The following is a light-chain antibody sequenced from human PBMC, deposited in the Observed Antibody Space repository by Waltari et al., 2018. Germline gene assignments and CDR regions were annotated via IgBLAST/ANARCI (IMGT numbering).Light chain of an antibody. J-gene: IGKJ5*01. CDR1: QSVLYSSNNKNY. V-gene: IGKV4-1*01. CDR3: QQYYSGPFT. CDR2: WAS. Sequence: DIVMTQSPDSLAVSLGERATLNSTSSQSVLYSSNNKNYLAWYQQKPGQPPKLLIYWASTRESGVPDRFTGSGSGTDFTLTISSLQAEDVAVYYCQQYYSGPFTFGQGTRLEIK.